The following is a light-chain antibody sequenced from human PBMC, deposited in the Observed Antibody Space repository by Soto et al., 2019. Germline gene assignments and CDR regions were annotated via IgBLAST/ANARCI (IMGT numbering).Light chain of an antibody. CDR3: QQYNNWPGA. CDR1: QSVSTN. CDR2: GAS. Sequence: ETVMTQSPATLSVSPGERATLSCRASQSVSTNLAWYQQKLGQSPRLLIYGASTGATGIPARFSGSGSGTEFTLTISSLQSEDFAVYYCQQYNNWPGAFGQGTKVEIK. V-gene: IGKV3-15*01. J-gene: IGKJ1*01.